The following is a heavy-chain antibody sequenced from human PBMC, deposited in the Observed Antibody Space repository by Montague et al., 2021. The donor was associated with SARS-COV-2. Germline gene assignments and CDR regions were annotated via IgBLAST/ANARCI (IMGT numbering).Heavy chain of an antibody. CDR1: GGSISSSGYY. J-gene: IGHJ3*02. CDR2: IFYSVNT. V-gene: IGHV4-39*01. CDR3: ARTNYDFWRGHQRGGAFDI. Sequence: SETLSLTCTVSGGSISSSGYYWGWIRQPPGKGLEWIGSIFYSVNTYYNPSLKSRVTISVDTSKNQFSLKLSSVTAADTAVYYCARTNYDFWRGHQRGGAFDIWGQGTMVTVSS. D-gene: IGHD3-3*01.